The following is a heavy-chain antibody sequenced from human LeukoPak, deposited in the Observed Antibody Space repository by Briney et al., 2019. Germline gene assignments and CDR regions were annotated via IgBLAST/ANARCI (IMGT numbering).Heavy chain of an antibody. CDR1: GFTFSSYA. D-gene: IGHD2-8*02. V-gene: IGHV3-49*04. Sequence: GGSLRLSCAASGFTFSSYAISWVRQAPGKGLEWVGFIRSKAYGGTTEYAASVKGRFTISRDDSKRIANLQMNSLKTEDTAVYYCTTTTGDYWGQGTLVTVSS. J-gene: IGHJ4*02. CDR2: IRSKAYGGTT. CDR3: TTTTGDY.